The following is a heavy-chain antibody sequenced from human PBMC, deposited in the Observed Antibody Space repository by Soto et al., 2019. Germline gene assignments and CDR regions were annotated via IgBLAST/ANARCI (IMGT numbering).Heavy chain of an antibody. V-gene: IGHV3-23*01. J-gene: IGHJ4*02. D-gene: IGHD2-8*01. CDR2: ISGSGGGT. CDR1: GFTFSSYA. CDR3: AKNKRNIVLMVYATPLYYFDY. Sequence: PGGSLRLSCAASGFTFSSYAMSWFRRAPGKGLEWVSAISGSGGGTYYADSVKGRFTISRDNSKNTLYLQMNGLRAEDTAVYYCAKNKRNIVLMVYATPLYYFDYGGQGTLVTVSS.